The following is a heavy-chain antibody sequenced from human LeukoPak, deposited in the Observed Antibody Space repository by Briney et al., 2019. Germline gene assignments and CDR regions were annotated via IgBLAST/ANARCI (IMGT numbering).Heavy chain of an antibody. Sequence: GSLLISCYAAACIMSSNYAMSGLRKAPEKRLGMGSDISGSGGSTYYADSVEGRFTISRDNSENTLYLQMNSLRAEDTAVYYCAKKYSTGLDPWGQGTLVTVSS. D-gene: IGHD1-26*01. CDR1: CIMSSNYA. CDR3: AKKYSTGLDP. V-gene: IGHV3-23*01. J-gene: IGHJ5*02. CDR2: ISGSGGST.